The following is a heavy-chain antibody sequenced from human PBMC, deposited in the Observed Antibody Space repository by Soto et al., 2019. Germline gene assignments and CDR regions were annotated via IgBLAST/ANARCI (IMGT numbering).Heavy chain of an antibody. J-gene: IGHJ6*02. D-gene: IGHD2-2*01. Sequence: PGGSLRLSCTASGFTLSFYGMHWVRQAPGKGLEWVAAISNDGSNQYYVDSVKGRFTISRDSSKQTVSLQMNSLRAEDTAVYFCAKATSPYYYYYGIDVWGQGTTVTVSS. CDR1: GFTLSFYG. CDR2: ISNDGSNQ. V-gene: IGHV3-30*18. CDR3: AKATSPYYYYYGIDV.